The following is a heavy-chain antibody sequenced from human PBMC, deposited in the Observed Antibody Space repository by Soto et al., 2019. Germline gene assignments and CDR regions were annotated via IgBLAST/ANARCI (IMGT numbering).Heavy chain of an antibody. J-gene: IGHJ5*02. D-gene: IGHD1-7*01. CDR2: IYYSGST. V-gene: IGHV4-39*01. CDR3: ARTITHNWNYAGIWFDP. CDR1: GGSISSSSYY. Sequence: SETLSLTCTVSGGSISSSSYYWGWIRQPPGKGLEWIGSIYYSGSTYYNPSLKSRVTISVDTSKNQFSLKLSSVTAADTAVYYCARTITHNWNYAGIWFDPWGQGTLVTVSS.